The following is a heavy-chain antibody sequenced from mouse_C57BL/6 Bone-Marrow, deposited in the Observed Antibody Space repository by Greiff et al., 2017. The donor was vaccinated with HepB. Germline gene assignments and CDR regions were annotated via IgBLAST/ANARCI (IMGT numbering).Heavy chain of an antibody. V-gene: IGHV5-17*01. CDR2: ISSGSSTI. D-gene: IGHD1-1*01. CDR1: GFTFSDYG. J-gene: IGHJ1*03. Sequence: EVQVVESGGGLVKPGGSLKLSCAASGFTFSDYGMHWVRQAPEKGLEWVAYISSGSSTIYYADTVKGRFTISRDNAKNTLYLQMTSLRSEDTAMYYCARGDYDGSSQGYFDVWGTGTTVTVSA. CDR3: ARGDYDGSSQGYFDV.